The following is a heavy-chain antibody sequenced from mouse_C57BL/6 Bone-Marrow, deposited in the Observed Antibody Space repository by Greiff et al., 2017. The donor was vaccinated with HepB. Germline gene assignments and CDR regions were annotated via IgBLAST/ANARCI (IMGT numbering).Heavy chain of an antibody. Sequence: QVQLKQPGTELVKPGASVKLSCKASGYTFTSYWMHWVKQRPGQGLEWIGNINPSNGGTNYNEKFKSKATLTVDKSSSTAYMQLSSLTSEDSAVYYCAREGGEYSNSFAYWGQGTLVTVSA. CDR2: INPSNGGT. CDR1: GYTFTSYW. CDR3: AREGGEYSNSFAY. V-gene: IGHV1-53*01. J-gene: IGHJ3*01. D-gene: IGHD2-5*01.